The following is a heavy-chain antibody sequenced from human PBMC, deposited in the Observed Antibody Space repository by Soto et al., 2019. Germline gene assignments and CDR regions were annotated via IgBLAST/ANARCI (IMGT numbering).Heavy chain of an antibody. V-gene: IGHV4-39*02. J-gene: IGHJ4*02. D-gene: IGHD3-16*01. Sequence: KPSETLSLTCTVSGGSISSGSYYWGWIRQPPGKGLEWIGSIYYTGTTYYNPSLKSRVIISVDTSRNTVYLQMNSLRADDTAVYYCAKDRLAGGFDYWGQGTLVTGSS. CDR1: GGSISSGSYY. CDR2: IYYTGTT. CDR3: AKDRLAGGFDY.